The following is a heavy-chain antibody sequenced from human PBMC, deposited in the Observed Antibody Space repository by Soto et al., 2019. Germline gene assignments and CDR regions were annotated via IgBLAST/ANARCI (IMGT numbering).Heavy chain of an antibody. Sequence: GASVKVSCKASGYSFTGLDINWVRQTTGQGLEWMGWMQPSSGRTGYAQKFQGRVTMTRDTSTSTVYMELSSLRSEDTAVYYCARDFSPGSGWYDFGYWGQGTLVTVSS. CDR1: GYSFTGLD. CDR3: ARDFSPGSGWYDFGY. CDR2: MQPSSGRT. V-gene: IGHV1-8*01. J-gene: IGHJ4*02. D-gene: IGHD6-19*01.